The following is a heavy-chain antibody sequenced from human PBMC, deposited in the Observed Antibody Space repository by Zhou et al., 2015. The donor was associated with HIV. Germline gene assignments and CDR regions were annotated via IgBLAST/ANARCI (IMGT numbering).Heavy chain of an antibody. V-gene: IGHV3-21*01. D-gene: IGHD3-16*01. CDR2: ISSSSSYI. J-gene: IGHJ3*02. CDR3: AREGAGGQHPFDAFDI. CDR1: IHLSSYS. Sequence: EVQLVESGGGLVKPGGVPETLLCSLWIHLSSYSMNWVRQAPGKGLEWVSSISSSSSYIYYADSVKGRFTISRDNAKNSLYLQMNSLRAEDTAVYYCAREGAGGQHPFDAFDIWGQGTMVTVSS.